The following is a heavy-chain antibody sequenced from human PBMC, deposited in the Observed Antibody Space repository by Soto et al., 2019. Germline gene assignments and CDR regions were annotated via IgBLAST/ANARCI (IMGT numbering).Heavy chain of an antibody. J-gene: IGHJ6*02. D-gene: IGHD4-4*01. CDR2: IYYSGST. V-gene: IGHV4-39*01. CDR1: GGSISSSSYY. CDR3: ATNYAYYYYSRMDV. Sequence: PSETLSLTCTVSGGSISSSSYYWGWIRQPPGKGLEWIGSIYYSGSTYYNPSLKSRVTISVDTSKNQFSLKLSSVTAADTAVYYCATNYAYYYYSRMDVWGQGTTVTVSS.